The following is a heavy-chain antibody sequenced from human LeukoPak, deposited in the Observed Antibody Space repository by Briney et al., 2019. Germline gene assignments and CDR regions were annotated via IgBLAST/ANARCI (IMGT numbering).Heavy chain of an antibody. CDR3: AKEIVADYYDSSGPPLGMDV. V-gene: IGHV3-30*18. CDR1: GFTFSSYG. Sequence: GGSLRLSCAASGFTFSSYGMHWVRQAPGKGLEWVAVISYDGSNKYNADSVKGRFTISRDNSKNTLYLQMNSLRAEDTAVYYCAKEIVADYYDSSGPPLGMDVWGQGTTVTVSS. CDR2: ISYDGSNK. D-gene: IGHD3-22*01. J-gene: IGHJ6*02.